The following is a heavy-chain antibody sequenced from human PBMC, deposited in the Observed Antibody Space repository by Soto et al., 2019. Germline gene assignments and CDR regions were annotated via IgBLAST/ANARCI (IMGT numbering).Heavy chain of an antibody. CDR2: IVPIHDTT. CDR1: RGTFSNYA. D-gene: IGHD3-3*01. J-gene: IGHJ5*02. CDR3: AADYEGHLS. V-gene: IGHV1-69*01. Sequence: QVQLVQTGAEVKRPGSSVNVSCTASRGTFSNYAILWVRQAPGQGLEWMGGIVPIHDTTDYAQKFQGRVTITADEPSSTAYMELRSLRSEDTAVYYCAADYEGHLSWGQGTLVTVSS.